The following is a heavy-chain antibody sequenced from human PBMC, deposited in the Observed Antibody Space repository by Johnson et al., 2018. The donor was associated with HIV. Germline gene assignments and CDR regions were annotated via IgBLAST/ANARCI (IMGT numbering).Heavy chain of an antibody. J-gene: IGHJ3*02. D-gene: IGHD2-21*02. V-gene: IGHV3-23*04. Sequence: VQLVESGGGLVQPGGSLRLSCAASGFTFTYYAMSWVRQAPGKGLEWVSGISGSGGSTYYADSVKGRFTISRDNSKNTLYLQMNSLRPDDSAVYYCARGTVCGGDCYSRAFDIWGQGTMVTVSS. CDR2: ISGSGGST. CDR1: GFTFTYYA. CDR3: ARGTVCGGDCYSRAFDI.